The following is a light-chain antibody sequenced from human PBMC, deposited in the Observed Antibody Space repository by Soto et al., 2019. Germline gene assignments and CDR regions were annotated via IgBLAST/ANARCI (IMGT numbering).Light chain of an antibody. CDR3: QQYGRAPPT. V-gene: IGKV3-20*01. J-gene: IGKJ2*01. CDR2: GAA. Sequence: EIVLTQSPGTLSLSPGERATLSCRASQSVSSTYFAWYQQKPGQALRLLIYGAASRATGIPDRFSGSGSGTHFSLTISRLGPEDFAVYYCQQYGRAPPTFGQGTKLEIK. CDR1: QSVSSTY.